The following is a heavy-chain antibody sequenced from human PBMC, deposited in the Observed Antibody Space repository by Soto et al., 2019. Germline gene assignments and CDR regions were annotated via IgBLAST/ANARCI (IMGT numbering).Heavy chain of an antibody. CDR3: ARHLIAAAGTPYFDY. D-gene: IGHD6-13*01. V-gene: IGHV5-51*01. CDR1: GYSFTSYW. CDR2: IYPGDSDT. J-gene: IGHJ4*02. Sequence: PGESLKISCKGSGYSFTSYWIGWVRQIPWKGLEWMGIIYPGDSDTRYSPSFQGQVTISADKSISTAYLQWSSLKASDTAMYYCARHLIAAAGTPYFDYWGQGTLVTVSS.